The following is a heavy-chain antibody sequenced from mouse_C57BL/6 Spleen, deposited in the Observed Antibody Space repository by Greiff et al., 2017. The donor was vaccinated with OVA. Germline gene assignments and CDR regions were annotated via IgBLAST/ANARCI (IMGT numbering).Heavy chain of an antibody. J-gene: IGHJ4*01. CDR1: GYTFTSYW. D-gene: IGHD2-4*01. Sequence: QVQLQQPGAELVRPGSSVKLSCKASGYTFTSYWMDWVKQRPGQGLEWIGNIYPSDSETHYNQKFKDKATLTVDKSSSPAYMQLSSLTSEDSAVYYCARSDDYGYAMDYWGQGTSVTVSS. CDR3: ARSDDYGYAMDY. V-gene: IGHV1-61*01. CDR2: IYPSDSET.